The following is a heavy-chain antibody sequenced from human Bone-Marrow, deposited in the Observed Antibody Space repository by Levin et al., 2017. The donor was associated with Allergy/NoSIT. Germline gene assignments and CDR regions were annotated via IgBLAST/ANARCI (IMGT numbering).Heavy chain of an antibody. V-gene: IGHV3-11*01. D-gene: IGHD6-19*01. CDR3: ARHGEWLVGDSYQYGMDV. J-gene: IGHJ6*02. CDR2: ISSGGTIT. CDR1: GFNFRDYY. Sequence: GGSLRLSCEVSGFNFRDYYMSWIRQAPGKGLEWVSFISSGGTITYYADSVKGRFTISRDNAKNSVFLQMNSLRADDTAVYYCARHGEWLVGDSYQYGMDVWGQGTTVTVSS.